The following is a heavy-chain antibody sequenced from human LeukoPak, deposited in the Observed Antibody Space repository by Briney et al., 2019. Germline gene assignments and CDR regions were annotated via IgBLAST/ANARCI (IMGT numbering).Heavy chain of an antibody. CDR3: AMYSSSSPTLLYGMDV. J-gene: IGHJ6*02. CDR2: FDPEDGET. D-gene: IGHD6-6*01. V-gene: IGHV1-24*01. Sequence: ASVKVSCKASGYTFTSYGISWVRQAPGKGLEWMGGFDPEDGETIYAQKFQGRVTMTEDTSTDTAYMELSSLRSEDTAVYYCAMYSSSSPTLLYGMDVWGQGTTVTVSS. CDR1: GYTFTSYG.